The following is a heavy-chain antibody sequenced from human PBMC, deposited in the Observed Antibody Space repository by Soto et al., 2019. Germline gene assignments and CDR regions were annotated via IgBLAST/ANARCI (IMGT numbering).Heavy chain of an antibody. CDR3: ARDRSXYGGGGTGEVKENWFDP. CDR1: GGSISHYY. D-gene: IGHD3-22*01. CDR2: AYYSGST. V-gene: IGHV4-59*01. Sequence: SETLSLTCSVSGGSISHYYWSWIRQSPGKGLERIGYAYYSGSTDYNPSLKSRVTMSVDTSKNQVSLKLNSVTTADTAVYYCARDRSXYGGGGTGEVKENWFDPWGPGTLVTVSS. J-gene: IGHJ5*02.